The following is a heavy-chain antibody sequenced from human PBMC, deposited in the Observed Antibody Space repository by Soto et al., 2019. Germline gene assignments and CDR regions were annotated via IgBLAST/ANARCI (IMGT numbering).Heavy chain of an antibody. V-gene: IGHV3-23*01. J-gene: IGHJ4*02. Sequence: EVQLLESGGGLVQPGGSLRLSCAASGFTFNNYAMTWVRQAPGKGLEWVSAISGGGDTTSDADCVKGRFTVSREGSENTLYLQMSSLRAEDTALYYCAKGRGGSGSLTPRVDFWGQGTLVTVSS. CDR2: ISGGGDTT. CDR3: AKGRGGSGSLTPRVDF. D-gene: IGHD3-10*01. CDR1: GFTFNNYA.